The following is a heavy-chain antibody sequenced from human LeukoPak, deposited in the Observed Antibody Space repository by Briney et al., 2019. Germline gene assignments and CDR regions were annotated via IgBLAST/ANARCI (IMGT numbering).Heavy chain of an antibody. CDR3: ARDGVLMTASNFYGMDV. V-gene: IGHV4-34*01. D-gene: IGHD2-8*01. Sequence: PSETLSLTCAVYGGSFSGYYWSWIRQPPGKGLEWIGEINHSGSTNYNPSLKSRVTISVDTSKNQFFLKLSSVTAADTAVYYCARDGVLMTASNFYGMDVWGQGTTVTVSS. CDR1: GGSFSGYY. J-gene: IGHJ6*02. CDR2: INHSGST.